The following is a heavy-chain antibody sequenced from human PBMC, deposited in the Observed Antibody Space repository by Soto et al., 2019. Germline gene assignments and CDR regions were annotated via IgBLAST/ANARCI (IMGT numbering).Heavy chain of an antibody. CDR2: IFSSGST. CDR3: AREGSYSAYNFAHGIQLWSFDF. CDR1: GGSINTFY. D-gene: IGHD5-12*01. V-gene: IGHV4-4*07. J-gene: IGHJ4*02. Sequence: PGGSLRLTCTVSGGSINTFYWSWVRQPAGKGLEWIGRIFSSGSTSFNPSLESRVAMSVDTSKNHFSLNLSSVTAADMAVYYCAREGSYSAYNFAHGIQLWSFDFWGQGALVTVSS.